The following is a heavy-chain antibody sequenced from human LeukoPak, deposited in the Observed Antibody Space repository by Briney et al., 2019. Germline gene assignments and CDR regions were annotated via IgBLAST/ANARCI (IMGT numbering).Heavy chain of an antibody. Sequence: GGSLRLSCAASGFTFSVYYMSWIRQAPGKGLEWVSYISSSSYTNYADSVKGRFTISRDNANNSLFLQLNSLRAEDTAVYYCARRGFGDLLSNFDYWGQGTLVTVSS. D-gene: IGHD3-10*01. CDR3: ARRGFGDLLSNFDY. CDR2: ISSSSYT. CDR1: GFTFSVYY. J-gene: IGHJ4*02. V-gene: IGHV3-11*03.